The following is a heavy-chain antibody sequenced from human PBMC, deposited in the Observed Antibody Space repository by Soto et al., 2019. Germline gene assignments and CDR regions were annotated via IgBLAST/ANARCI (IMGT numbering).Heavy chain of an antibody. CDR2: ISGGGDTT. V-gene: IGHV3-23*01. D-gene: IGHD3-10*01. CDR3: AKGRGGSGSLTPRVDF. CDR1: GFTFNNYA. J-gene: IGHJ4*02. Sequence: EVQLLESGGGLVQPGGSLRLSCAASGFTFNNYAMTWVRQAPGKGLEWVSAISGGGDTTSYADSVKGRFTVSRDGSKNTLYLQMSSLRAEDTALYYCAKGRGGSGSLTPRVDFWGQGTLGTGSP.